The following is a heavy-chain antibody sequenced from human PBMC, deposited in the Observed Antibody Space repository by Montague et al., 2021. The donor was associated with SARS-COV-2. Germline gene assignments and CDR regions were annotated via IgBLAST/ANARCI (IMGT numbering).Heavy chain of an antibody. CDR1: GGSFSEYY. CDR3: ARGLLRYFFD. CDR2: FNYTGST. V-gene: IGHV4-34*01. Sequence: SETLSLTCTVFGGSFSEYYWTWIRQSPGKGLEWIGEFNYTGSTNYNPSLTSRVTISVDTSKKHFSLKLTSMTAADTAIYYCARGLLRYFFDWGQGTTVTVSS. D-gene: IGHD3-9*01. J-gene: IGHJ6*02.